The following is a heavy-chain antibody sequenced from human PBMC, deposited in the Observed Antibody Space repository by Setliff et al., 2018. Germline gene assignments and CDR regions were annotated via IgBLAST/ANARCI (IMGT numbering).Heavy chain of an antibody. V-gene: IGHV4-34*01. CDR1: GGSFSDYY. Sequence: SETLSLTSTVYGGSFSDYYWGWIRQSPGKRPEWIAEINQSGNTNYNPSLNSRVSVSVDTPTNQFSLKVFSVTAADTAVYYCRFWSSYYKNDYWAQGTLVTVSS. J-gene: IGHJ4*02. D-gene: IGHD3-3*01. CDR3: RFWSSYYKNDY. CDR2: INQSGNT.